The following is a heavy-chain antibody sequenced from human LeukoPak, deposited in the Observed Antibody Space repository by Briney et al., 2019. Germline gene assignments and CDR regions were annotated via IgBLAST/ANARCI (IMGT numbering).Heavy chain of an antibody. Sequence: SETLSLTWTVSVGSISSSSYYWGWIRQPPGKGLEWIGSIYYSGSTYYNPSLKSRVTISVDTSKNQFSLKLSSVTAADTAVYYCARRVRLRYYFDYWGQGTLVTVSS. CDR2: IYYSGST. CDR3: ARRVRLRYYFDY. J-gene: IGHJ4*02. D-gene: IGHD1-1*01. CDR1: VGSISSSSYY. V-gene: IGHV4-39*01.